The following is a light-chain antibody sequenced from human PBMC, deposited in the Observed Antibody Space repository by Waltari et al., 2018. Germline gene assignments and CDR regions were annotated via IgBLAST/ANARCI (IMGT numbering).Light chain of an antibody. CDR2: EVT. J-gene: IGLJ2*01. CDR1: SSDLGGYNY. Sequence: QSALTQPASVSGSPGQSITISCTGTSSDLGGYNYVSWYQQHPGKVPKLRIFEVTNRPSGVSNRFSGSKSGNTASLTISGLQAEDEADYYCCSYTSSHTVVFGGGTKLTVL. CDR3: CSYTSSHTVV. V-gene: IGLV2-14*01.